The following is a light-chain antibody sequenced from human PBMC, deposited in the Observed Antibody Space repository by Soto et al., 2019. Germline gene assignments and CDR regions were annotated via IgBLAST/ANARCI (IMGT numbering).Light chain of an antibody. J-gene: IGKJ1*01. CDR3: QQYNNWPRT. Sequence: IVLTQSPGTLSLSPGERATLSCRASQSVSSSYLAWYQQKPGQAPRLLIYGASSRATGIPDRFSGSGSGTEFTLTINSLQSEDFAVYYCQQYNNWPRTFGQGTKVDIK. V-gene: IGKV3-20*01. CDR1: QSVSSSY. CDR2: GAS.